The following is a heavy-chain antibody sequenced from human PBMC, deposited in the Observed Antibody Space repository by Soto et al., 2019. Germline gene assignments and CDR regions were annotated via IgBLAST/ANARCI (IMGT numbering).Heavy chain of an antibody. V-gene: IGHV3-13*01. CDR1: GFTFSTYV. Sequence: PGGSLRLSCAASGFTFSTYVMHWVRQVTGGALEWVSCIGTAGDTYYADSLKGRFTISRENGRNSLYLQMNSLRDGDAAVYYCARERRYCIGDTCYSHYFEHWGQGALVTVSS. CDR3: ARERRYCIGDTCYSHYFEH. J-gene: IGHJ4*02. D-gene: IGHD2-15*01. CDR2: IGTAGDT.